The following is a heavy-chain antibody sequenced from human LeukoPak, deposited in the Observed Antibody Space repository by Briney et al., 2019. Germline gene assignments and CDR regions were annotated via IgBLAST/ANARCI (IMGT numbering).Heavy chain of an antibody. V-gene: IGHV3-33*08. CDR2: IWYDGSNK. CDR3: ARDKPPPYYYDSSGIFDY. CDR1: GFTFSDHS. Sequence: GGSLRLSCAASGFTFSDHSMDWVRQAPGKGLEWVAVIWYDGSNKYYADSVKGRFTISRDNSKNTLYLQMNSLRAEDTAVYYCARDKPPPYYYDSSGIFDYWGQGTLVTVSS. J-gene: IGHJ4*02. D-gene: IGHD3-22*01.